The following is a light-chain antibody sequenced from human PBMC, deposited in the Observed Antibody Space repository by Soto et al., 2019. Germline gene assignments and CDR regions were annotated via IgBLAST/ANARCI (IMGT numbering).Light chain of an antibody. V-gene: IGKV1-27*01. CDR2: AAS. CDR1: QGVRNL. Sequence: SHFTKSPSSLSSSLGDRVPLTCRASQGVRNLFAWYPQKPGQAPKLLIYAASTRPTGLPARFSGSGSGTDFILTIFILQAEDVIPEFCPHVASHSTTFGGGTKVAI. CDR3: PHVASHSTT. J-gene: IGKJ4*01.